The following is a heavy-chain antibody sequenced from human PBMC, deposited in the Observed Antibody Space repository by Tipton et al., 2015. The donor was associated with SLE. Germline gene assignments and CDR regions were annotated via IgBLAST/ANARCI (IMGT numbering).Heavy chain of an antibody. CDR2: FYHSGST. D-gene: IGHD1-26*01. J-gene: IGHJ4*02. CDR1: GFSITNGYY. V-gene: IGHV4-38-2*02. Sequence: TLSLTCTVSGFSITNGYYWGWIRQSPGKGLEWIGSFYHSGSTYYNPSLNSRVTISLDTSKNQFSLKLSSVTAADTAVYYCARGGYLYSGGFDYWGQGTLVTVSS. CDR3: ARGGYLYSGGFDY.